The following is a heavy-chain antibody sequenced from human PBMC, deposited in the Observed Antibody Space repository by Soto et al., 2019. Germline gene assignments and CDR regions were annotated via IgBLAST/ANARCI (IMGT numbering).Heavy chain of an antibody. D-gene: IGHD2-21*02. CDR3: ARDGEYGGDSYDHYGMDV. J-gene: IGHJ6*02. V-gene: IGHV3-11*06. CDR1: GFTFSDYY. CDR2: LSSGGSYA. Sequence: QVQLVESGGGLVKPGGSLRLSCAASGFTFSDYYMSWVRQAPGKGLEWLAYLSSGGSYADHADSVKGRFTVSRDNAKNSLYLHMNSLIVEYTAVYFCARDGEYGGDSYDHYGMDVWGQGTTVTVSS.